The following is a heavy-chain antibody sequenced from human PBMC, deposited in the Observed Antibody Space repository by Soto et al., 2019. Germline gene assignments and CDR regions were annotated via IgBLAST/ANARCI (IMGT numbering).Heavy chain of an antibody. CDR1: NASISSRKW. V-gene: IGHV4-4*02. CDR2: IYHSGSI. J-gene: IGHJ3*02. Sequence: QVHLQESGPGLVKPSGTLSLTCTVSNASISSRKWWTWVRQTPGKGLEGIGEIYHSGSINHNPSLKRRVTMSVDKSKNQFSLQMTSVTAADTGVYYCASKFGELLADAFDIWGQGTVVTVSS. CDR3: ASKFGELLADAFDI. D-gene: IGHD3-10*01.